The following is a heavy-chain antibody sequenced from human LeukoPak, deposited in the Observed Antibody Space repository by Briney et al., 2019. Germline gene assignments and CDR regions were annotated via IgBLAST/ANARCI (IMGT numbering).Heavy chain of an antibody. J-gene: IGHJ5*02. CDR2: ISAYNGNT. CDR3: ARGSPSDYSNYGWFDP. CDR1: GYTFTSYG. Sequence: ASVKVSCKASGYTFTSYGISWVRQAPGQGLEWMGWISAYNGNTNYAQKLQGRVTMTTDTSTSTAYMELRSLRSGDTAVYYCARGSPSDYSNYGWFDPWGQGTLVTVSS. D-gene: IGHD4-11*01. V-gene: IGHV1-18*01.